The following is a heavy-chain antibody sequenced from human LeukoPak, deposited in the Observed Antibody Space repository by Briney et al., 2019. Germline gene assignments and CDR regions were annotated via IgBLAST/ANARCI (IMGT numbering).Heavy chain of an antibody. D-gene: IGHD3-16*01. CDR3: ARGGAHGNDSVRTFDY. J-gene: IGHJ4*02. Sequence: ASVKVSCKASGYTFTSYDIHWVRQATGHGPEWMGWMNPKSGFTGYAQKFRGRVTMTRDTSTNTAFMELSRLRFEDTAVFHCARGGAHGNDSVRTFDYWGQGSLLSVSS. CDR1: GYTFTSYD. CDR2: MNPKSGFT. V-gene: IGHV1-8*01.